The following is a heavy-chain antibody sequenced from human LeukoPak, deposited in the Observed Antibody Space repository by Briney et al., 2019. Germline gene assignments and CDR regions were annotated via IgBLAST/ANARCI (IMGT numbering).Heavy chain of an antibody. CDR1: GYTLTELS. Sequence: ASVKVSCKVSGYTLTELSMHWVRQAPGKGLEWIGGFDPEDGETIYAQKFQGRVTMTEDTSTDTAHMELSSLRSEDTAVYYCAASPLGDCPEYFQHWGQGTLVTVSS. CDR2: FDPEDGET. D-gene: IGHD2-21*02. V-gene: IGHV1-24*01. J-gene: IGHJ1*01. CDR3: AASPLGDCPEYFQH.